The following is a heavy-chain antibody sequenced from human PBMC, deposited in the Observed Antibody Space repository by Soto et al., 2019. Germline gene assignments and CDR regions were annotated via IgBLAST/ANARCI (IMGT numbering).Heavy chain of an antibody. CDR1: GGSISSYY. CDR2: IYYSGST. V-gene: IGHV4-59*01. CDR3: ARDFATMVRGVPVYYYGMAV. J-gene: IGHJ6*02. Sequence: TLSLTCTVSGGSISSYYWSWIRQPPGKGLEWIGYIYYSGSTNYNPSLKSRVTISVDTSKNQFSLKLSSVTAADTAVYYCARDFATMVRGVPVYYYGMAVWGQGTTVTVSS. D-gene: IGHD3-10*01.